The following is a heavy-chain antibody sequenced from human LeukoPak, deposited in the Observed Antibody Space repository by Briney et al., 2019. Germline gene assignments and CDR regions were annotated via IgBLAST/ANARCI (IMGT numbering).Heavy chain of an antibody. CDR1: GFIFNNYA. J-gene: IGHJ4*02. V-gene: IGHV3-9*01. CDR2: ISWNSGSI. CDR3: AKDNRRHYTSGPNPDSLH. D-gene: IGHD6-19*01. Sequence: GRSLRLSCAGSGFIFNNYAMHWARQPPGKGLEWVSGISWNSGSIDYADSVKGRFTISRDNAKNSLYLHMNSLRVEDTAFYYCAKDNRRHYTSGPNPDSLHWGQGALVTVSS.